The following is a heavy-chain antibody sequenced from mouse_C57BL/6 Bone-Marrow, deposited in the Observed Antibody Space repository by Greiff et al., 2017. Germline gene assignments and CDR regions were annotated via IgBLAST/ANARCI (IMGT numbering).Heavy chain of an antibody. D-gene: IGHD1-1*01. Sequence: VQLQQPGAELVRPGTSVKLSCKASGYTFTSYWMHWVKQRPGQGLEWIGVIDPSDSYTNYNQKFKGKATVTVDTSASTAYMQLSSLTSEDSAVYYCARSRGSSSFAYWGQGTLVTVSA. CDR1: GYTFTSYW. CDR3: ARSRGSSSFAY. CDR2: IDPSDSYT. V-gene: IGHV1-59*01. J-gene: IGHJ3*01.